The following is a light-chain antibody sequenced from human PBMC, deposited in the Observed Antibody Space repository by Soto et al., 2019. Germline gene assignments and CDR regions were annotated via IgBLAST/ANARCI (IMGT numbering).Light chain of an antibody. CDR3: KQYGSSPRT. Sequence: EIVLTQSPGPRSLSPGARATLSCRASQSVSRRFLAWYQQKPGPAPRLLIYGASRRATGIPDRFSGSGSGTDFTLTISRLEPEEFAVYYCKQYGSSPRTVGQVTKLVIK. CDR1: QSVSRRF. V-gene: IGKV3-20*01. J-gene: IGKJ2*01. CDR2: GAS.